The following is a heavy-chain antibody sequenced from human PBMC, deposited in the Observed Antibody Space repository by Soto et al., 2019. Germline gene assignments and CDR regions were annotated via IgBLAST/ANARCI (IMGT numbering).Heavy chain of an antibody. CDR1: GFTFSSYA. Sequence: HPGGSLRLSCAASGFTFSSYAMSWVRQAPGKGLEWVSAISGSGGSTYYADSVKGRFTISRDNSKNTLYLQMNSLRAEDTAVYYCAKLIDSSGYYLNYFDYWGQGTLVTVSS. CDR3: AKLIDSSGYYLNYFDY. CDR2: ISGSGGST. D-gene: IGHD3-22*01. J-gene: IGHJ4*02. V-gene: IGHV3-23*01.